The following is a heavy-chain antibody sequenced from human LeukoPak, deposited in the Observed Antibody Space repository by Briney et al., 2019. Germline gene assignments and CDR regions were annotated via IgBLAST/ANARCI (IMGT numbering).Heavy chain of an antibody. CDR1: GFSFSVFW. Sequence: GGSLRLSCAASGFSFSVFWMHWVRQAPGKGLEWVSVIYSGGSPYYADSVKGRFTISRDNSKNTLYLQMNSLRAEDTAVYYCARVVDHDYSDYYLDYWGQGTLVTVSS. J-gene: IGHJ4*02. D-gene: IGHD4-11*01. V-gene: IGHV3-53*01. CDR2: IYSGGSP. CDR3: ARVVDHDYSDYYLDY.